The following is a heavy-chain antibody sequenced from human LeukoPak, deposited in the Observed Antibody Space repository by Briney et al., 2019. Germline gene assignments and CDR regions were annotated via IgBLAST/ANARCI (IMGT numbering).Heavy chain of an antibody. D-gene: IGHD2-15*01. V-gene: IGHV3-23*01. CDR1: GFTFSSQG. Sequence: PGGSLRLSCAASGFTFSSQGMRWARQAPGKGLEWVAAISGSGGSTYCADSVKGRFTITRDNSKNTLYLQMNSLSPEDTAVYYCAKALVLGYCSGGSCYFDYWGQGTLVTVSS. CDR3: AKALVLGYCSGGSCYFDY. CDR2: ISGSGGST. J-gene: IGHJ4*02.